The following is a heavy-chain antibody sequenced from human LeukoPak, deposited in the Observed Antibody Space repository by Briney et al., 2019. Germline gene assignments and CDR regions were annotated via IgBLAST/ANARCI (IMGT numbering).Heavy chain of an antibody. CDR1: GGSISSGSYY. J-gene: IGHJ4*02. Sequence: KPSQTLSLTCTVSGGSISSGSYYWSWIRQPAGKGLVWIGRIYTSGSTTYNPSLKSRVTISVDTSKNQFSLKLSSVTAADTAVYYCARASWFGESTTDYWGQGTLVTVSS. V-gene: IGHV4-61*02. CDR3: ARASWFGESTTDY. D-gene: IGHD3-10*01. CDR2: IYTSGST.